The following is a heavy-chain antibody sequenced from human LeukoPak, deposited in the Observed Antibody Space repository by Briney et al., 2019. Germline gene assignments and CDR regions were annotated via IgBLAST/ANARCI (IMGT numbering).Heavy chain of an antibody. CDR1: GGSISSYY. CDR3: ARKSTVASYYQD. Sequence: KPSETLSLTCTVSGGSISSYYWSWIRQPPGKGLEWIGYIYYSGSTNYNPSLKSRVTISVDTSKNHFSLKLSSVTAVDTAVYYCARKSTVASYYQDWGQGALVTVSS. CDR2: IYYSGST. D-gene: IGHD1-26*01. V-gene: IGHV4-59*12. J-gene: IGHJ4*02.